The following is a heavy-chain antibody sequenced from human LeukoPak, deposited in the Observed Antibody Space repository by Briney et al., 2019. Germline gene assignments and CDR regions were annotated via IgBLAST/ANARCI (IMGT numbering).Heavy chain of an antibody. CDR1: GYTFTSYY. CDR3: AREARVVPAAILNY. V-gene: IGHV1-46*01. Sequence: ASVKVSCKASGYTFTSYYIHWVRQAPGQGLEWMGIINPSGGSTTYAQKFQGRVTMTRDTPTSTVYMELSSLRSEDTAVYYCAREARVVPAAILNYWGQGTLVTVSS. CDR2: INPSGGST. J-gene: IGHJ4*02. D-gene: IGHD2-2*02.